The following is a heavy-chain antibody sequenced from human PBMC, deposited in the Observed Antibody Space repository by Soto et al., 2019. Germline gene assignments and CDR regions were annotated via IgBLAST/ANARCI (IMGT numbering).Heavy chain of an antibody. Sequence: GGSLRLSCAASGFPFSVSAMTWVRQAPGKGLEWVSAISGTGGSTYYADSVKGRFTISRDKSKNTLYLQVNSLRAEDTAVYYCASREPERPRPATMDIVATRPHRGFDYWGQGTQVTASS. J-gene: IGHJ4*02. D-gene: IGHD5-12*01. CDR3: ASREPERPRPATMDIVATRPHRGFDY. V-gene: IGHV3-23*01. CDR2: ISGTGGST. CDR1: GFPFSVSA.